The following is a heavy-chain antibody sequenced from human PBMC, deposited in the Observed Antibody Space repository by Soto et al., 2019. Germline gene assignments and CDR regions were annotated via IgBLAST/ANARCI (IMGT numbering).Heavy chain of an antibody. Sequence: ASVKVSCKASGGTFSSYAISWVRQAPGQGLEWMGGIIPIFGTANYAQKFQGRVTITADESTSTAYMELSSPRSEDTAVYYCARRPRRYSGYHPDYWGQGNLVTVSS. CDR2: IIPIFGTA. CDR3: ARRPRRYSGYHPDY. D-gene: IGHD5-12*01. V-gene: IGHV1-69*13. CDR1: GGTFSSYA. J-gene: IGHJ4*02.